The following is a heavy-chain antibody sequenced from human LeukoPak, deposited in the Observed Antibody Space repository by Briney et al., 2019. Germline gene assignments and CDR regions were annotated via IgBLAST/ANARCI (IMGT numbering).Heavy chain of an antibody. D-gene: IGHD1-26*01. V-gene: IGHV4-59*08. CDR2: ISYGGST. J-gene: IGHJ4*02. CDR3: ARQAGSFTTFDF. CDR1: SGSIGTYY. Sequence: SETLSLTCTVSSGSIGTYYWAWIRQTPGKGLEWIGYISYGGSTKHNPSLTRRITISLDTSKNQFSLELRSMTAADTAMYYCARQAGSFTTFDFWGQGTLVTVSS.